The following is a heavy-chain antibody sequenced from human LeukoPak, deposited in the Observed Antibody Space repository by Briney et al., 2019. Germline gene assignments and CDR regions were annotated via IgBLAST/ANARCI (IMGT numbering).Heavy chain of an antibody. D-gene: IGHD3-10*01. J-gene: IGHJ4*02. V-gene: IGHV3-48*03. Sequence: GGSLRLSCAASGFTFSSYEMNWVRQAPGKGLGWVSYISSSGSTIYYADSVKGRFTISRDNAKNSLYLQMNSLRAEDTAVYYCASGNVWFGESLGVRWGQGTLVTVSS. CDR3: ASGNVWFGESLGVR. CDR2: ISSSGSTI. CDR1: GFTFSSYE.